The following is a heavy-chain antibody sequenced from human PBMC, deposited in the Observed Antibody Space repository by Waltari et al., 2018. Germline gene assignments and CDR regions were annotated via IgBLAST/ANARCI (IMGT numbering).Heavy chain of an antibody. D-gene: IGHD3-9*01. CDR1: GGTFSSYA. J-gene: IGHJ4*02. CDR2: IIPILGIA. V-gene: IGHV1-69*04. CDR3: ARVGLGYDILTGYNQWYYFDY. Sequence: QVQLVQSGAEVKKPGSSVKVSCKVSGGTFSSYAISWVRQAPGQGLEWMGGIIPILGIANYAQTFQGRVTITADESTSTAYMELSSLRSEDTAVYYCARVGLGYDILTGYNQWYYFDYWGQGTLVTVSS.